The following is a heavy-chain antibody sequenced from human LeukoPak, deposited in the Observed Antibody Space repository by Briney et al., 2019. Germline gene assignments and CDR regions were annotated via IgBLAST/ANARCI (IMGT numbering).Heavy chain of an antibody. V-gene: IGHV3-21*01. J-gene: IGHJ4*02. D-gene: IGHD3-10*01. CDR3: AQVMVRGVISY. Sequence: GGSLRLSCAASAFTFSSYSMNWVRQAPGKGLEWVSFISTSSSYIHYADSVKGRFTISRDNAKNSLYLQMNSLRAEDTAVYYCAQVMVRGVISYWGQGTLVTVSS. CDR2: ISTSSSYI. CDR1: AFTFSSYS.